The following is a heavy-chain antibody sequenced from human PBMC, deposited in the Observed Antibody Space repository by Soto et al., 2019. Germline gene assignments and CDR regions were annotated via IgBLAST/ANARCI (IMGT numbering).Heavy chain of an antibody. J-gene: IGHJ6*02. CDR3: ARVNGNSSPYYYYGMDV. CDR2: MNPNSGNT. CDR1: GYTFTSYD. V-gene: IGHV1-8*01. Sequence: QVQLVQSGAEVKKPGASVKVSCKASGYTFTSYDINWVRQATGQGLEWMGWMNPNSGNTGYAQKFQGRVTMTRNTSIRTAYMELSSLRSEDTAVYYWARVNGNSSPYYYYGMDVWGQGTTVTVSS. D-gene: IGHD5-18*01.